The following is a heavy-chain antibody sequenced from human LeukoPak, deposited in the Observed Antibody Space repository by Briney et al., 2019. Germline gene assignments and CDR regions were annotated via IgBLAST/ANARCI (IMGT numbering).Heavy chain of an antibody. J-gene: IGHJ4*02. Sequence: PGGSLRLSCAASGFIFNNYAMHWVRQAPGKGLEWVAVISYDGNNEYYADSVKGRFTVSRDNSKNTLYLQMNSLRAEDTAVYYCARARFGGLDYFDYWGQGTLVTVSS. CDR3: ARARFGGLDYFDY. D-gene: IGHD3-16*01. CDR1: GFIFNNYA. V-gene: IGHV3-30-3*01. CDR2: ISYDGNNE.